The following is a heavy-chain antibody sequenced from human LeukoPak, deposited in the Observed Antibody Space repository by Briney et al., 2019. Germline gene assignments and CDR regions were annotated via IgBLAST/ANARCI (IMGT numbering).Heavy chain of an antibody. Sequence: KNGESLKISCKASGYTFTNYWIGWVRQMPGKGLEWMEVIYPGDSDARYSPSLQGQVPISADKSVSTAYLQWSSLKASDTAVYYCARRRNWNYEAHYFDSWGQGTLVTVSS. CDR1: GYTFTNYW. J-gene: IGHJ4*02. CDR3: ARRRNWNYEAHYFDS. CDR2: IYPGDSDA. V-gene: IGHV5-51*01. D-gene: IGHD1-7*01.